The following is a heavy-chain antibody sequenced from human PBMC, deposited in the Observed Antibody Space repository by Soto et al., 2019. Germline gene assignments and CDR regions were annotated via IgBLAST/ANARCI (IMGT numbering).Heavy chain of an antibody. CDR1: GYRFTSYW. V-gene: IGHV5-10-1*01. CDR2: IEPRDSYT. D-gene: IGHD1-26*01. J-gene: IGHJ4*02. Sequence: GESLKISCQVSGYRFTSYWITWVRQVPGKGPECLGRIEPRDSYTNYSPSFQGHVTISVDKSINTAYLQWNSLTASDTAIYYCARVGATTLHYFDSWGQGTLVTVSS. CDR3: ARVGATTLHYFDS.